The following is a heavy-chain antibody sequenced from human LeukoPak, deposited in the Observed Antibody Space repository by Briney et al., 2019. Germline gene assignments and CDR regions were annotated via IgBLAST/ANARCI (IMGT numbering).Heavy chain of an antibody. D-gene: IGHD6-13*01. Sequence: SQTLSLTCAISGDSVSNNNVAWNWVRQSPSRGLEWLGRTYYRSKWYNDYAVSVKSRITITLDTSKNQVSLQLSSVSLEDTAIYFCARVQQLGQGFHYWGQGTLVTVSS. CDR3: ARVQQLGQGFHY. CDR1: GDSVSNNNVA. V-gene: IGHV6-1*01. CDR2: TYYRSKWYN. J-gene: IGHJ4*02.